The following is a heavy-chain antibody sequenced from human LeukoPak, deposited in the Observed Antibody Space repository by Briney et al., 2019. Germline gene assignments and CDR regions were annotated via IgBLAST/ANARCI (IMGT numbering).Heavy chain of an antibody. D-gene: IGHD3-3*01. V-gene: IGHV4-4*09. Sequence: SETLSLTCTVSGGSISSYYWSWIRQPPGKGLEWIGYIYTSGSTNYNPSLKSRVTISVDTSKNQFSLKLSSVTAADTAVYYCARPGYDFWSGYGLSYYYYYMDVWGKGTTVTVSS. CDR2: IYTSGST. CDR1: GGSISSYY. CDR3: ARPGYDFWSGYGLSYYYYYMDV. J-gene: IGHJ6*03.